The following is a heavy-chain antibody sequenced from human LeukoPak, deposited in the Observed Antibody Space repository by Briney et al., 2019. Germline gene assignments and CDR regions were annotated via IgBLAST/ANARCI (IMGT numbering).Heavy chain of an antibody. CDR1: GFTFSSYG. V-gene: IGHV3-30*02. CDR2: IRYDGSNK. J-gene: IGHJ4*02. Sequence: AGGSLRLSCAASGFTFSSYGMHWVRQAPGKGLEWVAFIRYDGSNKYYADSVKGRFTISRDNSKNTLYLQMNSLRAEDTAVYYCAKDHVAAAGPFDYWGQGTLVTVSS. CDR3: AKDHVAAAGPFDY. D-gene: IGHD6-13*01.